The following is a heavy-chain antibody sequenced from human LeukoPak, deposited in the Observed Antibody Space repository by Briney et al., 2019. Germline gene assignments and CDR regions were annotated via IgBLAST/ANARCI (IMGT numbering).Heavy chain of an antibody. V-gene: IGHV3-30*18. Sequence: PGGSLRLSCSASGFTFSSYGMHWVRQAPGKGLEWVAVISYDGSNKYYADSVKGRFTISRDNSKNTLYLQMNSLRAEDTAVYYCAKDHGSGSYGLDYWGQGTLVTVSS. CDR1: GFTFSSYG. D-gene: IGHD3-10*01. CDR3: AKDHGSGSYGLDY. CDR2: ISYDGSNK. J-gene: IGHJ4*02.